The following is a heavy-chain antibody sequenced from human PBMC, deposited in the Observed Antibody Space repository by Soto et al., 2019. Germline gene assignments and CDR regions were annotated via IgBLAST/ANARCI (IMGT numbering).Heavy chain of an antibody. CDR3: ARVGGYCSGGSCYQHNWFDP. J-gene: IGHJ5*02. CDR2: IYYSGST. V-gene: IGHV4-30-2*05. CDR1: GGSISSGGYS. D-gene: IGHD2-15*01. Sequence: SETLSLTCAVSGGSISSGGYSWSWIRQPPGKGLEWIGYIYYSGSTYYNPSLKSRVTISVDTSKNQFSLKLSSVTAADTAVYYCARVGGYCSGGSCYQHNWFDPWGQGTLVTVSS.